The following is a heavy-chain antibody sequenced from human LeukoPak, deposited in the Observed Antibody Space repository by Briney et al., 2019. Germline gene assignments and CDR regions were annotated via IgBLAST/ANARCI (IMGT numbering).Heavy chain of an antibody. Sequence: GESLKISCKGSGYSFSSYWISWVRQMPGKGLEWMGRVDPRDSNTKYSPAFQGHVTFSADKSTSTAFLQWSSLEASDTAIYYCARGGWLDDYWGQGTLVTVSS. D-gene: IGHD6-19*01. CDR3: ARGGWLDDY. J-gene: IGHJ4*02. CDR2: VDPRDSNT. CDR1: GYSFSSYW. V-gene: IGHV5-10-1*01.